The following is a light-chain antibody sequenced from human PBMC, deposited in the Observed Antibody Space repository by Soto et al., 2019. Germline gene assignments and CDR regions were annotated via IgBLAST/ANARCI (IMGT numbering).Light chain of an antibody. CDR3: LSYGSPRT. J-gene: IGKJ1*01. CDR1: QSVSSNY. V-gene: IGKV3-20*01. Sequence: IVVPQSSRILPLHQGESVTLCSRASQSVSSNYLGWYQQRPGQAPRLLIYGVSSRATGIPDRVTAIGSGTDFTLTVIRLEPEEFAVYYGLSYGSPRTFG. CDR2: GVS.